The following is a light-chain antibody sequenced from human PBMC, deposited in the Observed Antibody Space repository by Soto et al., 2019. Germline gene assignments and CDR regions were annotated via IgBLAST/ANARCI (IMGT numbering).Light chain of an antibody. Sequence: EIVMTRSPATLSVSPGERATLSCRASQSVSSNFAWYQQKPGQAPRLLIYGASSRATGIPDRFSGSGSGTDFTLTISRLEPEDFAVYYCQQYGSSGTFGQGTKVDIK. V-gene: IGKV3-20*01. CDR1: QSVSSN. CDR3: QQYGSSGT. CDR2: GAS. J-gene: IGKJ1*01.